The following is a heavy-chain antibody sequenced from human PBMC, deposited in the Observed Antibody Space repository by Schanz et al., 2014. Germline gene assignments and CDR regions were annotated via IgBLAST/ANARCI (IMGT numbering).Heavy chain of an antibody. CDR3: ARDGDFDY. Sequence: VQLVESGGGVVQPGGSLRLSCAASGFTFSGYSMNWVRQAPGKGLEWVANIKQDGSEKYYVDSVKGRFTISRDNAKNSLYLQMTSLRVEDTAVYYCARDGDFDYWGQGTLATVSS. J-gene: IGHJ4*02. V-gene: IGHV3-7*01. CDR2: IKQDGSEK. CDR1: GFTFSGYS.